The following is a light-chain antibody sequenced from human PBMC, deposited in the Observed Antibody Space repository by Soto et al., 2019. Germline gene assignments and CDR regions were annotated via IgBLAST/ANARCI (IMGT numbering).Light chain of an antibody. CDR3: QQYNSYSWT. J-gene: IGKJ1*01. Sequence: DIQMTQSPPTLSASVGDRVTITCQASQDISDYLNWYHQKPGKAPKLLIYDASTLESGVPSRFSGSRSGTEFTLTISSLQPDDFATYYCQQYNSYSWTFGQGTKVDIK. V-gene: IGKV1-5*01. CDR2: DAS. CDR1: QDISDY.